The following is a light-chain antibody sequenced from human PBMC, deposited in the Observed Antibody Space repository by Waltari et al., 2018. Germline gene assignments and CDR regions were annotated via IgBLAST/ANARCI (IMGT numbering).Light chain of an antibody. V-gene: IGKV3-20*01. J-gene: IGKJ1*01. CDR2: GAS. Sequence: EIVLTQSPGSLSSSPGERATLSCRASQSVSRALAWYQQKPGQAPRLLIFGASNRATGIPDRFSGSGSETDFSLTISRLEPEDLAVYYCQHYVRLPATFGRGTKVEIK. CDR1: QSVSRA. CDR3: QHYVRLPAT.